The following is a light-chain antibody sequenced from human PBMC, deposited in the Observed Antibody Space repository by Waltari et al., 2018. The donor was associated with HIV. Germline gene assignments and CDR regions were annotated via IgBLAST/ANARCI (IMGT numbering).Light chain of an antibody. CDR2: ANT. J-gene: IGLJ2*01. CDR1: SSNPGAGFG. V-gene: IGLV1-40*01. CDR3: QSYDSTLSGSI. Sequence: QSVLTQPPSVSGAPGQRVTISCPGSSSNPGAGFGVLCYQQLPGPAPKLLIYANTNRRSGVPDRFSGSKSGTLASLAITGLQAEDEADYYCQSYDSTLSGSIFGGGTKLAVL.